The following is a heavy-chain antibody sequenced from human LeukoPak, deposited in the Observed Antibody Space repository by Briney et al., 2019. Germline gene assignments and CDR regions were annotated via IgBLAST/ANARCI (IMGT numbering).Heavy chain of an antibody. J-gene: IGHJ5*01. CDR2: IYSSGST. D-gene: IGHD3-10*01. CDR3: ARLKEGRIRGDGWFDS. Sequence: SETLSLTRTVSGGSFIGSYWSWVRQPPGKGLEWVGYIYSSGSTDYSPSFKSRVTISVDTSKNQFSLKLASVTAADTALYYCARLKEGRIRGDGWFDSWGQGTLVAVSS. V-gene: IGHV4-59*08. CDR1: GGSFIGSY.